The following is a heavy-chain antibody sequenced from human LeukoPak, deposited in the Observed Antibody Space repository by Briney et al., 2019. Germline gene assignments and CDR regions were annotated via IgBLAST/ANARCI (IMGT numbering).Heavy chain of an antibody. J-gene: IGHJ4*02. CDR2: ISDIGGRT. CDR3: AKRGVVIRVILVGFHKEAYYFDS. D-gene: IGHD3-22*01. CDR1: GITLSNYG. V-gene: IGHV3-23*01. Sequence: GGSLRLSCAVSGITLSNYGMSWVRQAPGRGLEWVAGISDIGGRTNYADSVKGRFTISRDNPKNTLYLQMNSLRAEDTAVYFCAKRGVVIRVILVGFHKEAYYFDSWGQGALVTASS.